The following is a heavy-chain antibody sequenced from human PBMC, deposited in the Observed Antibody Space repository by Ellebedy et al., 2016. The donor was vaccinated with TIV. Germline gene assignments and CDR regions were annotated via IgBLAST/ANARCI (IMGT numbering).Heavy chain of an antibody. J-gene: IGHJ4*02. D-gene: IGHD1-26*01. CDR2: ISYDGSNK. Sequence: GGSLRLSXAASGFTFSSYGMHWVRQAPGKGLEWVAVISYDGSNKYYADSVKGRFTISRDNSKNTLYLQMNSLRAEDTAVYYCAKAASSSGSYGGYFDYWGQGTLVTVSS. V-gene: IGHV3-30*18. CDR3: AKAASSSGSYGGYFDY. CDR1: GFTFSSYG.